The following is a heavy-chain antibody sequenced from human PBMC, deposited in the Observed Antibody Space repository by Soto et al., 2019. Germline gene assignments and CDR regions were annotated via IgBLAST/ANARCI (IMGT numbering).Heavy chain of an antibody. CDR2: ISYDGSNK. J-gene: IGHJ4*02. Sequence: QVQLVESGGGVVQPGRSLRLSCAASGFTFSSYGMHWVRQAPGKGLEWVAVISYDGSNKYYADSVKGRFTISRDNSKNTLYLQMNSLRPEDTAVYYCAKGIGRNDGLDYWGQGTLVTVSS. D-gene: IGHD1-1*01. CDR1: GFTFSSYG. V-gene: IGHV3-30*18. CDR3: AKGIGRNDGLDY.